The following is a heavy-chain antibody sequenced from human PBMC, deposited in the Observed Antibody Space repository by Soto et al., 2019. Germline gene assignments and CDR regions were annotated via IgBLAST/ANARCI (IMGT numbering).Heavy chain of an antibody. D-gene: IGHD3-22*01. Sequence: SETLSLTCAVSGGSISSGGYSWSWIRQPPGKGLEWIGYIYHSGSTYYNPSLKSRVTISVDRSKNQFSLKLSSVTAADTAVYYCARDTYYYDSSGRNGGFDPWGQGTLVTVSS. V-gene: IGHV4-30-2*01. J-gene: IGHJ5*02. CDR3: ARDTYYYDSSGRNGGFDP. CDR2: IYHSGST. CDR1: GGSISSGGYS.